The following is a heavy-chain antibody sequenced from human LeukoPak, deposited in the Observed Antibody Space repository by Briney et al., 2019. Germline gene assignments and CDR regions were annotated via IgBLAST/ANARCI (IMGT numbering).Heavy chain of an antibody. D-gene: IGHD3-10*01. CDR1: GYTFTSYG. Sequence: ASVKVSCKASGYTFTSYGISWVRQAPGQGLEWMGWISAYNGNTNYAQKLQGRVTMTTDTSTCTAYMELRSLRSDDTAVYYCARELLWFGESPPYRGFDPWGQGTLVTVSS. CDR3: ARELLWFGESPPYRGFDP. J-gene: IGHJ5*02. V-gene: IGHV1-18*04. CDR2: ISAYNGNT.